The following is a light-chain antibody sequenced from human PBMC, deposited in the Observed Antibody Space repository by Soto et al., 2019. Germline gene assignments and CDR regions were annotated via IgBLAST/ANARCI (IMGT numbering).Light chain of an antibody. V-gene: IGKV3-20*01. CDR2: AAS. Sequence: EIVLTQSPATLSLSPGERATLSCRASQSVSSCYLAWYQQKPGQAPSLFIYAASSRAAGTPDRFSGSGSGTDFTLIISRLEPEDFAVYYCQQYDSSDVTFGQGTRLEIK. J-gene: IGKJ5*01. CDR3: QQYDSSDVT. CDR1: QSVSSCY.